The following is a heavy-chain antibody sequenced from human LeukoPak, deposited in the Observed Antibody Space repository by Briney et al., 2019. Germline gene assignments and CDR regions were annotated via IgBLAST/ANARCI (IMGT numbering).Heavy chain of an antibody. CDR1: GFTFSSYA. Sequence: PGGSLRLSCAASGFTFSSYAMSWVRQAPGKGLEWVSTISGNGGSTYYADSVKGRFTISRDNSKNTLYLQVNSLRAEDTAVYYCAKDRRLRVTQWDAFDYWGQGTLVTVSS. CDR2: ISGNGGST. J-gene: IGHJ4*02. D-gene: IGHD1-26*01. V-gene: IGHV3-23*01. CDR3: AKDRRLRVTQWDAFDY.